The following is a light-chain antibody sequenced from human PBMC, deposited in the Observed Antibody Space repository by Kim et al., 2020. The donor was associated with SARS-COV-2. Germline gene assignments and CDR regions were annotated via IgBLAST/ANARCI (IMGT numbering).Light chain of an antibody. V-gene: IGKV3-20*01. CDR2: GAS. CDR3: QQYGSSVYT. CDR1: QSVSSSY. J-gene: IGKJ2*01. Sequence: LSHGESAPLFSSAGQSVSSSYLASYQQKPGQAPRLLIYGASSRATGIPDRFSGSGSGTDFTLTISRLEPEDFAVYYCQQYGSSVYTFGQGTKLEI.